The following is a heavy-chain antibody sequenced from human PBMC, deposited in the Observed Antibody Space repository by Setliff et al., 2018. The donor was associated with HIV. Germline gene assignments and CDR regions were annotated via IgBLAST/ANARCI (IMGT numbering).Heavy chain of an antibody. D-gene: IGHD2-15*01. V-gene: IGHV2-5*02. CDR1: GFSLSTSGVA. Sequence: SGPTLVNPTQTLTLTCTFSGFSLSTSGVAVAWIRQPPGKALEWLALIYWDDDKHYSPSLKSRLTITKDTSKNQVVLTMTTMDPVDTATYYCAHQELGYCSGGSCPPPHAFDIWGQGTMGTVS. CDR3: AHQELGYCSGGSCPPPHAFDI. CDR2: IYWDDDK. J-gene: IGHJ3*02.